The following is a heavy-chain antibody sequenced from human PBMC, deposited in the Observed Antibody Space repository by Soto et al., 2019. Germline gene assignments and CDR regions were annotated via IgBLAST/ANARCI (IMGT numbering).Heavy chain of an antibody. CDR3: AIGEWLSTYYFNF. J-gene: IGHJ4*02. Sequence: GGSLRLSCAASGFTFTSFAVSWVRQAPGKGLEWVSAISGSGGATYYADSVKGRFTVSRDNSRNTVYLQVGSLRVEDTAVYHCAIGEWLSTYYFNFWGKGTLVTVSS. CDR2: ISGSGGAT. D-gene: IGHD3-3*01. V-gene: IGHV3-23*01. CDR1: GFTFTSFA.